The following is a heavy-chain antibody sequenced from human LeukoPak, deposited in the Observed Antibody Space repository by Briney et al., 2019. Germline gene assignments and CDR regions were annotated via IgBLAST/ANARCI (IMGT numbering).Heavy chain of an antibody. CDR1: GGYISSYY. Sequence: SETLSPTCTVSGGYISSYYWSWIRQPPGKGLERIRYIYHSGSSNHNPSLKSRVTISVDTSKKQFSLKLSSVTAADTAVYYCARHGGRAAAGWGDNWFDPWGQGTLVTVSS. CDR3: ARHGGRAAAGWGDNWFDP. D-gene: IGHD6-13*01. J-gene: IGHJ5*02. CDR2: IYHSGSS. V-gene: IGHV4-59*08.